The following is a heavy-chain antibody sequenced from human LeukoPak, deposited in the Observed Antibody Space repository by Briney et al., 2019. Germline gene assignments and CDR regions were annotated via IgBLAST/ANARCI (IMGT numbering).Heavy chain of an antibody. CDR3: ARNGFRVITMVREQEGMDV. V-gene: IGHV1-46*01. J-gene: IGHJ6*04. D-gene: IGHD3-10*01. Sequence: ASVKVSCKASGYTFTSYYMHWVRQAPGQGLEWMGIINPSGGSTSYAQKFQGRVTMTRDTSTSTVYMELSSLRSEDTAVYYCARNGFRVITMVREQEGMDVWGKGTTVTVSS. CDR1: GYTFTSYY. CDR2: INPSGGST.